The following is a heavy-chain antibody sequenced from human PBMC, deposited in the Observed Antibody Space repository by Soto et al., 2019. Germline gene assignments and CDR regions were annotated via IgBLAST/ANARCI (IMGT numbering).Heavy chain of an antibody. V-gene: IGHV1-46*01. J-gene: IGHJ3*02. CDR1: GYTITSYY. CDR2: INPSGGST. Sequence: ASVKVSCKASGYTITSYYLHWVRQAPGQGLEWMGIINPSGGSTGYAQKFQGRVTLTRELYTSTVYMELSSLRSDDTAVYYCERDRGDDPVWGRSPLGNGAFDIWGQGTLVTVSS. CDR3: ERDRGDDPVWGRSPLGNGAFDI. D-gene: IGHD3-16*01.